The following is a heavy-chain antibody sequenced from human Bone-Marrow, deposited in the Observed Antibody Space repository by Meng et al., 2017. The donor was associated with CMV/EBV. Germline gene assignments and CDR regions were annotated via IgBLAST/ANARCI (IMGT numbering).Heavy chain of an antibody. CDR1: GGSISSGDYY. Sequence: SETLSLTCTVSGGSISSGDYYWSWIRQPPGKGLEWIGYIYYSGSTYYNPSLKSRVTISVDTSKNQFSLKLSSVTAADTAMYYCARDSAHYDFWVSSGMDVWGQGTTVTVSS. D-gene: IGHD3-3*01. CDR2: IYYSGST. J-gene: IGHJ6*02. CDR3: ARDSAHYDFWVSSGMDV. V-gene: IGHV4-30-4*08.